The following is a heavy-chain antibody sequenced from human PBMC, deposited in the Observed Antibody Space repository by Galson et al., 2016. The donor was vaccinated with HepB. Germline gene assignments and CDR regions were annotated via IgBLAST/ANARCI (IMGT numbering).Heavy chain of an antibody. Sequence: ALVKPTQTLTLTCTFTGFSLPTRGMCVSWIRQPPGKALEWPALIDCDGEQYYTTSLKTRLTISKDTSKNQVLLTMTNMDPVDTATYYCARFDFGGNFLDYWGQGTLVTVSS. CDR2: IDCDGEQ. V-gene: IGHV2-70*01. CDR1: GFSLPTRGMC. CDR3: ARFDFGGNFLDY. D-gene: IGHD4-23*01. J-gene: IGHJ4*02.